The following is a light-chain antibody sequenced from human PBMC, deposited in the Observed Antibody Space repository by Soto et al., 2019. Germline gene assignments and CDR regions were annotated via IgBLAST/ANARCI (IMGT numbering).Light chain of an antibody. CDR2: GAS. J-gene: IGKJ4*01. CDR3: QRYDNWPLT. Sequence: EIVMTQSPATLSLSPGGRAALSCRTSQSVSSNLAWYQQKPGQAPRLLIFGASTRATGVPARFSGSGSGTEISLTISSLQSEDSAVYYCQRYDNWPLTFGGGTKVDIK. V-gene: IGKV3-15*01. CDR1: QSVSSN.